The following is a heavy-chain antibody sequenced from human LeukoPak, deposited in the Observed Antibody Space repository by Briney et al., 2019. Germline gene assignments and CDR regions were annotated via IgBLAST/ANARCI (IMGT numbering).Heavy chain of an antibody. J-gene: IGHJ4*02. V-gene: IGHV4-61*02. Sequence: PSETLSLTCTVSGGSIGSGSYYWSWIRQPAGKGLEWIGRIYTSGSTNYNPSLKSRVTISVDTSKNQFSLKLSSVTAADTAVYYCARSDYYGSGSLDYWGQGTLVTVSS. CDR2: IYTSGST. CDR1: GGSIGSGSYY. D-gene: IGHD3-10*01. CDR3: ARSDYYGSGSLDY.